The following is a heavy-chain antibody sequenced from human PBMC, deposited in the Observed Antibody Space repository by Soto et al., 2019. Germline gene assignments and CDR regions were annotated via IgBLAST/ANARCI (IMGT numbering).Heavy chain of an antibody. CDR1: GGSISSADYY. Sequence: PSETLSLTCSVSGGSISSADYYWSWIRQPPGKGLEWIGYIYYSGSTYYNPSLKSRTTISIDTSKNQFFLKLDSVTAADTAVYYCARLYTGYESFDYWGQGTPVTVSS. J-gene: IGHJ4*02. V-gene: IGHV4-30-4*01. CDR2: IYYSGST. D-gene: IGHD5-12*01. CDR3: ARLYTGYESFDY.